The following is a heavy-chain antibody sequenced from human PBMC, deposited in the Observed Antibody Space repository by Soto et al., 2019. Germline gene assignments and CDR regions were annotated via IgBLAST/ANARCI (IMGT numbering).Heavy chain of an antibody. CDR2: IRSKAYGGTT. CDR3: TRGAYCSSTSCYDGLDWFDP. J-gene: IGHJ5*02. V-gene: IGHV3-49*03. CDR1: GFTFGDYA. D-gene: IGHD2-2*01. Sequence: GGSLRLSCTASGFTFGDYAMSWFRQAPGKGLEWVGFIRSKAYGGTTEYAASVKGRFTISRDDSKSIAYLQMNSLKTEDTAVYYCTRGAYCSSTSCYDGLDWFDPWGQGTLVTVSS.